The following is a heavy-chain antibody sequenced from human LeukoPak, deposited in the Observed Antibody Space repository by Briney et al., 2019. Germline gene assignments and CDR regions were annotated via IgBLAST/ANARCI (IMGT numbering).Heavy chain of an antibody. CDR1: GFTFSSYA. CDR2: ISYDGSNK. V-gene: IGHV3-30-3*01. J-gene: IGHJ4*02. CDR3: AREWRYYYDSSGIDY. D-gene: IGHD3-22*01. Sequence: GGSLRLSCAASGFTFSSYAMHWVRQAPGKGLEWVAVISYDGSNKYYADSVKGRFTISRGNSKNTLYLQMNSLRAEDTAVYYCAREWRYYYDSSGIDYWGQGTLVTVSS.